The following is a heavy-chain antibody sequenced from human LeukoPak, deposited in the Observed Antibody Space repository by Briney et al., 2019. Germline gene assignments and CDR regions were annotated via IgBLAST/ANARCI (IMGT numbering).Heavy chain of an antibody. V-gene: IGHV3-23*01. CDR3: ASRGLGIAAAGTLPFDY. D-gene: IGHD6-13*01. J-gene: IGHJ4*02. Sequence: PGGSLRLPCAASGFTFSSYAMSWVRQAPGKGLEWVSAISGSGGSTYYADSVKGRFTISRDNSKNTLYLQMNSLRAEDTAVYYCASRGLGIAAAGTLPFDYWGQGTLVTVSS. CDR2: ISGSGGST. CDR1: GFTFSSYA.